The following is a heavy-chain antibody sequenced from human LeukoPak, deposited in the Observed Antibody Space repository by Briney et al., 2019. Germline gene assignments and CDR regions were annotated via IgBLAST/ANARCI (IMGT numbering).Heavy chain of an antibody. Sequence: SETLSLTCAVSGYSISSGYYWGWIRPPPGKGLEWIGIIYHSGSTYYNPSLKSRVTISVDPSKNQFSLKLSSVTAADTAVYYCARDKKSVSSSWYDYGMDVWGKGTTVTVSS. CDR2: IYHSGST. J-gene: IGHJ6*04. CDR3: ARDKKSVSSSWYDYGMDV. D-gene: IGHD6-13*01. V-gene: IGHV4-38-2*02. CDR1: GYSISSGYY.